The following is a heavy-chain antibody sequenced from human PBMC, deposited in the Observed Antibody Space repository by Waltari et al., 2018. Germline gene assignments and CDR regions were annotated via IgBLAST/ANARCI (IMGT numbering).Heavy chain of an antibody. V-gene: IGHV7-4-1*02. J-gene: IGHJ4*02. D-gene: IGHD1-26*01. CDR1: GYIFTTYG. CDR3: ARGGGTFSKPQYFDS. Sequence: QVQLVQSGSEVKKHGASVKVSCKASGYIFTTYGINWVRQAPGQGLEWMGAINTNTGNPMYVQGFTGRYVFSLDTSVRTAYLQISSLKAEDSGIYYCARGGGTFSKPQYFDSWGQGTRVTVSS. CDR2: INTNTGNP.